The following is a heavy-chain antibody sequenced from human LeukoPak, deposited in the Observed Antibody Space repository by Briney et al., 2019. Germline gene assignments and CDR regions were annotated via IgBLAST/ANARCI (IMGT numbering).Heavy chain of an antibody. D-gene: IGHD5-24*01. CDR2: ISSSSSYI. V-gene: IGHV3-21*01. Sequence: NPGGSLRLSCAASGFTFSSYSMNWVRQAPGKGLEWVSSISSSSSYIYYADSVKGRFTISRDNAKNSLYLQMNSLRAEDSAVYYCARDKMATIDYWGQGTLVTVSS. CDR1: GFTFSSYS. CDR3: ARDKMATIDY. J-gene: IGHJ4*02.